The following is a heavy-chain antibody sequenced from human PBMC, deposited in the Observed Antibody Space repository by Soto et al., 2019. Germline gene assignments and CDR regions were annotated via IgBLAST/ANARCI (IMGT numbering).Heavy chain of an antibody. Sequence: PSETLSLTCTVSGGSISSYYWSWIRQPPGKGLEWIGYIYYSGSTNYNPSLKSRVTISVDTSKNQFSLKLSSVTAADTAVYYCARMIYYDSSGLDAFDIWGQGTVVTVSS. J-gene: IGHJ3*02. CDR3: ARMIYYDSSGLDAFDI. CDR2: IYYSGST. V-gene: IGHV4-59*01. CDR1: GGSISSYY. D-gene: IGHD3-22*01.